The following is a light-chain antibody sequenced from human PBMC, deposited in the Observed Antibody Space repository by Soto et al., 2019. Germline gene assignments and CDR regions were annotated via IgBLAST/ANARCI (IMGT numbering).Light chain of an antibody. CDR3: LHRNNWAWT. J-gene: IGKJ1*01. CDR1: QSVSSN. Sequence: EIVLTQSPGTLSLSPGQRATISRRASQSVSSNLAWYQQKPGQAPRLLIYGASTRATGIPARFSGSGSGTEFTLTISSLENEDFAVYYGLHRNNWAWTFGQGTKVDIK. CDR2: GAS. V-gene: IGKV3-11*01.